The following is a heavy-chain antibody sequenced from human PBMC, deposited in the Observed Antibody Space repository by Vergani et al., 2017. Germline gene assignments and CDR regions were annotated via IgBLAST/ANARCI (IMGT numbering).Heavy chain of an antibody. CDR3: ARDGYDILTGYYNLLYC. CDR1: GFTFSSCP. CDR2: ISYVAINK. D-gene: IGHD3-9*01. V-gene: IGHV3-30-3*01. J-gene: IGHJ4*02. Sequence: QVQLVESGGGVDQPGSSLRLSCAASGFTFSSCPMHWVRQAPGQGLEWVAVISYVAINKYYADSVKGRFTISRDNSTNTLYLQMNSLRAEDTAVYYCARDGYDILTGYYNLLYCWGQGTLVTVSS.